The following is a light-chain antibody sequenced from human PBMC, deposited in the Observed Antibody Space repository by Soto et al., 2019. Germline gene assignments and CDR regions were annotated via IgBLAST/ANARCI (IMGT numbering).Light chain of an antibody. CDR2: GAS. Sequence: IALTQSPGTLSLSPWERATLSCRASESVSSSYVAWYQQRPGQAPSLLIDGASTRATGIPARVSGSGSGTEVTLTISSLQSEDFAVYYCQQYNNWLRTFGQGTKVDIK. CDR1: ESVSSS. CDR3: QQYNNWLRT. J-gene: IGKJ1*01. V-gene: IGKV3-15*01.